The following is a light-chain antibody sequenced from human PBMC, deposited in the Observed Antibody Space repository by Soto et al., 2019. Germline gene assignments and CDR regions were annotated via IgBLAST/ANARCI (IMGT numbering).Light chain of an antibody. V-gene: IGKV2-24*01. CDR2: NIS. Sequence: DIVMTQTPLSSLVTLGQPASISCRSSQGLVHRNGDTYLNWLQQRPGQPPRLLIYNISHRLSGVTGSFSGSGAGTDFKLEISRVVAEDVGIYYCMQATDFPRTFGQGTKVEIK. CDR1: QGLVHRNGDTY. J-gene: IGKJ1*01. CDR3: MQATDFPRT.